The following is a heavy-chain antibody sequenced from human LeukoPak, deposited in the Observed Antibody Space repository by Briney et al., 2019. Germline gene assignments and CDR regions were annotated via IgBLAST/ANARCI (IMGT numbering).Heavy chain of an antibody. D-gene: IGHD4-11*01. CDR3: ARELTTVTTDYFDY. CDR2: IYYSGST. V-gene: IGHV4-59*12. Sequence: SETLSLTCTVSGGSISSYYWSWIRQPPGKGLEWIGSIYYSGSTYYNPSLKSRVTISVDTSKNQFSLKLSSVTAADTAVYYCARELTTVTTDYFDYWGQGTLVTVSS. CDR1: GGSISSYY. J-gene: IGHJ4*02.